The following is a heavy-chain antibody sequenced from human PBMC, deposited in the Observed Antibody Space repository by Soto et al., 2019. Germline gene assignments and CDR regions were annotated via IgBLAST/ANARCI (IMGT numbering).Heavy chain of an antibody. CDR1: GRSFSGYY. Sequence: ETLSLTCAVYGRSFSGYYWSWIRQPPGKGLEWIGEINHSGSTNYNPSLKSRVTISVDTSKNQFSLTLSSVTAADTTVYYCALRLVAPYYFDQWGQGALVTVSS. V-gene: IGHV4-34*01. J-gene: IGHJ4*02. D-gene: IGHD5-12*01. CDR3: ALRLVAPYYFDQ. CDR2: INHSGST.